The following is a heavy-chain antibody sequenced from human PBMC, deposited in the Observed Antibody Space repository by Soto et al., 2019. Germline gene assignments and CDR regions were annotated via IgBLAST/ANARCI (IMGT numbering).Heavy chain of an antibody. CDR3: ARTYCTTTACQAHGIDV. V-gene: IGHV4-31*03. D-gene: IGHD4-4*01. CDR2: IYNSGSP. J-gene: IGHJ6*02. Sequence: SETLSLTCTVSGGAISSGGYYWSWIRQHPGNGLEWIGYIYNSGSPYYSPSLKSRFTISLDTSKNQFSLKLSSVTAADTAVYFCARTYCTTTACQAHGIDVWGQGTTVTVSS. CDR1: GGAISSGGYY.